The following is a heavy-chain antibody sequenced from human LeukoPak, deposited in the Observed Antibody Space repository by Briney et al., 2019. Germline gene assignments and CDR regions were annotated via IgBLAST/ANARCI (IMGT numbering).Heavy chain of an antibody. CDR3: AKESGPRVAYLFDY. V-gene: IGHV3-23*01. J-gene: IGHJ4*02. D-gene: IGHD2-21*01. Sequence: GGSLRLSCAASGFTFSSYAMSWVRQAPGKGLEWVSAISGSGGSTYYADSVKGRFTISRDNSKDTLYLQMNSLRAEDTAVYYRAKESGPRVAYLFDYWGQGTLVTVSS. CDR2: ISGSGGST. CDR1: GFTFSSYA.